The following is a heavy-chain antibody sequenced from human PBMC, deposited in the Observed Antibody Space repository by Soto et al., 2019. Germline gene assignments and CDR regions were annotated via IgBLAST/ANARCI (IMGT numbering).Heavy chain of an antibody. CDR3: ARDLWGYCGTDCYPLDV. CDR1: GPSITGYY. V-gene: IGHV4-59*01. CDR2: MYNTGST. Sequence: SVTLSLTCTVGGPSITGYYWSCMANSPGKGLEWIGYMYNTGSTVYNPSFKSRVTISVDTSKNQFSLKLNSVTAADTAVYYCARDLWGYCGTDCYPLDVWGQGTTVT. J-gene: IGHJ6*02. D-gene: IGHD2-21*02.